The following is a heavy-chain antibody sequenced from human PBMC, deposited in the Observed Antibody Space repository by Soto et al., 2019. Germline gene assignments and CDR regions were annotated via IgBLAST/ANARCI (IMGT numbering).Heavy chain of an antibody. D-gene: IGHD5-18*01. CDR2: ISYDGSNK. CDR1: GFTFSSYA. J-gene: IGHJ4*02. CDR3: ARVQNPWIQLWFFDY. Sequence: GGSLRLSCAASGFTFSSYAMHWVRQAPGKGLEWVAVISYDGSNKYYADSVKGRFTISRDNSKNTLYLQMNSLRAEDTAVYYYARVQNPWIQLWFFDYWGQGTLVTVSS. V-gene: IGHV3-30-3*01.